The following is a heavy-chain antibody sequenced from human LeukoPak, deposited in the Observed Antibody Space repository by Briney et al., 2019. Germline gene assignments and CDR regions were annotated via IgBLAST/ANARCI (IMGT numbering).Heavy chain of an antibody. CDR3: ARAVTYYYDSSGYHY. CDR2: IYSGGST. Sequence: PGGSLRLSCAASGFTVSSNYMSWVRQAPGKGLEWVSVIYSGGSTYYADSVKGRFTISRDNSENTLYLQMNSLRAEDTAVYYCARAVTYYYDSSGYHYWGQGTLVTVSS. J-gene: IGHJ4*02. CDR1: GFTVSSNY. D-gene: IGHD3-22*01. V-gene: IGHV3-66*01.